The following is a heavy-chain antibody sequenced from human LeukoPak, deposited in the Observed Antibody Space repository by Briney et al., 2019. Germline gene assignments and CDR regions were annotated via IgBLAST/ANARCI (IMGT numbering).Heavy chain of an antibody. V-gene: IGHV3-30-3*01. J-gene: IGHJ6*02. Sequence: GGSLRLSCAASGFTFSSYAMHWVRQAPGKGLEWVAVISYDGSNKYYADSVKGRFTISRDNSKNTLYLQMNSLRAEDTAVYYCARDGPDTYYYGSGSYYSGMDVWGQGTTVTVSS. CDR2: ISYDGSNK. D-gene: IGHD3-10*01. CDR3: ARDGPDTYYYGSGSYYSGMDV. CDR1: GFTFSSYA.